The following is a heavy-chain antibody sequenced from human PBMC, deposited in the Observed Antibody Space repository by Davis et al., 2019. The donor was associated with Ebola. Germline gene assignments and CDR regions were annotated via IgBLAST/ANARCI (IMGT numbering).Heavy chain of an antibody. D-gene: IGHD4-17*01. V-gene: IGHV4-59*12. CDR3: ARVGGYGEYPTVYYFDY. CDR1: GGSISSYY. CDR2: IYYSGST. Sequence: SETLSLTCTVSGGSISSYYWSWIRQPPGKGLEWIGYIYYSGSTNYNPSLKSRVTISVDTSKNQFSLKLSSVTAADTAVYFCARVGGYGEYPTVYYFDYWGQGTQLTVSS. J-gene: IGHJ4*02.